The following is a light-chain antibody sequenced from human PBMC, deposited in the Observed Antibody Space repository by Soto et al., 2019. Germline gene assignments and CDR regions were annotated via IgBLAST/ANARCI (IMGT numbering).Light chain of an antibody. V-gene: IGKV3-15*01. Sequence: IRMTQSPATVSVSQGERVTLSCRTSHSVNSHVAWYQQKPGQAPRLLLYGASTRATGIPVRFSGSGFGTEFTLTISSLQSEDFAVYYCQQYKNWPLFGQGTRLAIK. CDR2: GAS. J-gene: IGKJ5*01. CDR3: QQYKNWPL. CDR1: HSVNSH.